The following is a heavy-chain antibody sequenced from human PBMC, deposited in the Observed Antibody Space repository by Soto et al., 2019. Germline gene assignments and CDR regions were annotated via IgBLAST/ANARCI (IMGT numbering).Heavy chain of an antibody. D-gene: IGHD2-2*02. V-gene: IGHV3-23*01. CDR1: RFTISSYA. Sequence: AGSIGLSRASSRFTISSYAMGRFPQSPGKGLEWVSSISVGGGSTYYADSVKGRFTVSRDNSNNILYLQMNSLRAEDTAVYFCAVYFTGASGYRSLDYWGQGNLVTVSS. CDR3: AVYFTGASGYRSLDY. J-gene: IGHJ4*02. CDR2: ISVGGGST.